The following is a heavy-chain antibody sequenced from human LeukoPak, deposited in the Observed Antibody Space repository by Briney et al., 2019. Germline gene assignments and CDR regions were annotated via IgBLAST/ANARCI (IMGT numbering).Heavy chain of an antibody. CDR2: ISYDGSNK. CDR1: GFTFSNYG. Sequence: GRSLRLSCAASGFTFSNYGMHWVRQAPGKGLEWVAVISYDGSNKYYADSVKGRFTISRDNSKNTLYLQMNSLRAEDTAVYYCARGLHYYYYGMDVWGQGTTVTVSS. CDR3: ARGLHYYYYGMDV. D-gene: IGHD3-10*01. V-gene: IGHV3-30*19. J-gene: IGHJ6*02.